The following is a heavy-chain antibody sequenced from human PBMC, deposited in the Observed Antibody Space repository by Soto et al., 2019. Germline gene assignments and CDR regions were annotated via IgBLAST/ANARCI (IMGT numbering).Heavy chain of an antibody. V-gene: IGHV3-48*02. CDR3: ARDHDYSFDY. Sequence: GSLRLSCAASGFTFSSYSMNWVRQAPGKGLEWVAYIGSTIYYSDSVKGRFTISRDNDKNSLYLQMNSLRDEDTAVYYCARDHDYSFDYWGQGTPVTVSS. CDR2: IGSTI. J-gene: IGHJ4*02. D-gene: IGHD4-4*01. CDR1: GFTFSSYS.